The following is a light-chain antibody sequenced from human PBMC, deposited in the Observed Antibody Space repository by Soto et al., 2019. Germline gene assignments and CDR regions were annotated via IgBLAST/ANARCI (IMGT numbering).Light chain of an antibody. V-gene: IGKV3-20*01. CDR2: GAS. J-gene: IGKJ1*01. CDR1: QTINSG. Sequence: EIVLTQSPATLSLSPGERATLSCRASQTINSGLAWYQHKPGQAPRLLIYGASSRATGIPDRFSGSGSGTDFTLTISRLEPEDFAVYYCQQYGSSPRTFGQGTKVDIK. CDR3: QQYGSSPRT.